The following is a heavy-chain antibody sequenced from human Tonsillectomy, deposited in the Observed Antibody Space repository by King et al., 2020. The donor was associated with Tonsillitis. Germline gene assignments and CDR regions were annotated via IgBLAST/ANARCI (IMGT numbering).Heavy chain of an antibody. V-gene: IGHV1-18*04. J-gene: IGHJ4*02. CDR1: GYTFTNYV. D-gene: IGHD3-22*01. Sequence: VQLVESGAEVKKPGASVKVSCKASGYTFTNYVITWVRQAPGQGLEWMGWISPYNGNTNYAQKFQGRVTMTTDTSTSTAYMDLRRLRSDDTAVYYCARDQRNYYDSSGYPVDYWGQGTLVPVSS. CDR2: ISPYNGNT. CDR3: ARDQRNYYDSSGYPVDY.